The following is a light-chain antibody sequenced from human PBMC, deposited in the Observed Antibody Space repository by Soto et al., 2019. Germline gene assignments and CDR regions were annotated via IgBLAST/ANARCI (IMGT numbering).Light chain of an antibody. V-gene: IGLV2-14*01. J-gene: IGLJ1*01. CDR2: DVS. CDR1: SSDVGGYNY. Sequence: QSALTQPASVSGSPGQSITISCSGTSSDVGGYNYVAWYQQHPDKAPKLLIFDVSNRPSGVSTRFSGSKSGNTASLTISGLLPEDEAAYYCTSYTSMYTDVFGTGTKLTVL. CDR3: TSYTSMYTDV.